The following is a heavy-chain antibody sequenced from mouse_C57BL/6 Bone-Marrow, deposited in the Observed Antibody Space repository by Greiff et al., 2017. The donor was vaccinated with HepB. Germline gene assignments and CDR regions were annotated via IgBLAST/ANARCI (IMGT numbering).Heavy chain of an antibody. Sequence: QVHVKQSGAELARPGASVKLSCKASGYTFSSYGISWVKQRTGQGLEWIGEIYPRSGNTYYNEKFKGKATLTADKSSCTAYMELRSLTSEDSAVYFCARSDYYGFYFDYWGQDTTLTVSS. CDR1: GYTFSSYG. V-gene: IGHV1-81*01. CDR2: IYPRSGNT. J-gene: IGHJ2*01. CDR3: ARSDYYGFYFDY. D-gene: IGHD1-1*01.